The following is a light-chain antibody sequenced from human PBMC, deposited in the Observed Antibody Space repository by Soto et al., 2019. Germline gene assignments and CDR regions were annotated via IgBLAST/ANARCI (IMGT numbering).Light chain of an antibody. CDR3: QVWDVSSVHFV. CDR2: KVS. J-gene: IGLJ1*01. V-gene: IGLV2-14*01. Sequence: QSALTQPASVSGSPGQSIAISCTGTSSDVGGYEFVSWYQQHPGKAPKLLISKVSNRPSGVSDRFSGSKSGNTAALTISRVEAGDEADYFCQVWDVSSVHFVFGTGTKVTVL. CDR1: SSDVGGYEF.